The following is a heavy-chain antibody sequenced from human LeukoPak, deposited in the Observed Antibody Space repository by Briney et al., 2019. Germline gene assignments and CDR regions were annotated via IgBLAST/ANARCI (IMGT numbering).Heavy chain of an antibody. CDR2: IYTSGST. J-gene: IGHJ3*02. CDR3: ARQKCTSASCLTKNAFDI. V-gene: IGHV4-4*09. CDR1: GSISSYY. Sequence: SETLSLTCTVSGSISSYYWSWIRQPPGKGLEWIGYIYTSGSTNYNPSLKSRVTISVDTSKNQFSLDLSSVTAADTVVYYCARQKCTSASCLTKNAFDIWGQGTMVTVSS. D-gene: IGHD2-2*01.